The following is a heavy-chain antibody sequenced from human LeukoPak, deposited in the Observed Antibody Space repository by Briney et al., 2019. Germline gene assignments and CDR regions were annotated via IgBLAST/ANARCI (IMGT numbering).Heavy chain of an antibody. Sequence: SETLSLTCTVSGGSISSYYWSWIRQPPGKGLEWIGYIYYSGSTYYNPSLKSRVTISVDTSKNQFSLKLSSVTAADTAVYYCARDSESGDPYFDYWGQGTLVTVSS. CDR3: ARDSESGDPYFDY. D-gene: IGHD2-21*02. J-gene: IGHJ4*02. CDR2: IYYSGST. CDR1: GGSISSYY. V-gene: IGHV4-59*01.